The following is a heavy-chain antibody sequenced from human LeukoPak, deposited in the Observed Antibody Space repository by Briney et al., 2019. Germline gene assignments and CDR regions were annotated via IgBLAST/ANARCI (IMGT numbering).Heavy chain of an antibody. CDR3: ARAIGLESDRNDNFDY. CDR1: GYAFTSYY. V-gene: IGHV1-46*01. CDR2: INPSCGTT. D-gene: IGHD3-22*01. J-gene: IGHJ4*02. Sequence: ASVKVSCKASGYAFTSYYVHWVRQAPGQGLEWMGIINPSCGTTNYAQTFSGRVTITRDISTSKDYMELSSLRSEDTAVYYCARAIGLESDRNDNFDYWGQGTLVTVSS.